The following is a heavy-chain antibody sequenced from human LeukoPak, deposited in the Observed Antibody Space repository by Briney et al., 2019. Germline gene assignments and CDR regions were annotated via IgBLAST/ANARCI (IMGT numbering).Heavy chain of an antibody. D-gene: IGHD5-18*01. CDR1: GFTFSTYM. J-gene: IGHJ4*02. V-gene: IGHV3-48*02. Sequence: QPGRSLRLSCVASGFTFSTYMMNWVRQAPGKGLEWVSYISSTSRTIYYADSVKGRFTISRDNAKNSLYLQMNSLRDEDTAVYYCVRDLRGYPYPFFDCWGQGTLVTVSS. CDR2: ISSTSRTI. CDR3: VRDLRGYPYPFFDC.